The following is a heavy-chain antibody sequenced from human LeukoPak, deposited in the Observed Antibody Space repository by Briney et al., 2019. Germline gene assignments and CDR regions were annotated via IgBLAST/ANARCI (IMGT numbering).Heavy chain of an antibody. CDR2: VYSTGGT. Sequence: SETLSLTCTVSSGSVNIGASYWGWVRQSPGVGLEWIGTVYSTGGTYYNPSLRSRLTISLDASKRQFSLKMTSVTAADTAVYYCARGRVRPQYWGQGTLVTVSS. CDR1: SGSVNIGASY. V-gene: IGHV4-39*07. J-gene: IGHJ4*02. CDR3: ARGRVRPQY.